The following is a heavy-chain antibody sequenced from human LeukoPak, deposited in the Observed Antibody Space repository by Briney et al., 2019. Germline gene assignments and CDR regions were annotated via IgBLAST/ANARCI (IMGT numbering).Heavy chain of an antibody. CDR2: MNPNSGNT. V-gene: IGHV1-8*02. J-gene: IGHJ3*02. CDR1: GYTFTSYG. D-gene: IGHD7-27*01. Sequence: ASVKVSCKASGYTFTSYGISWVRQATGQGLEWMGWMNPNSGNTGYAQKFQGRVTMTRNTSISTAYMELSSLRSEDTAVYYCASLNWGSVSGAFDIWGQGTMVTVSS. CDR3: ASLNWGSVSGAFDI.